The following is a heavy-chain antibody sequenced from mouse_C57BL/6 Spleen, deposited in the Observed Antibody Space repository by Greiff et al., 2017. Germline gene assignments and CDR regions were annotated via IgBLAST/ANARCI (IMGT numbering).Heavy chain of an antibody. Sequence: QVQLQQSGPELVKPGASVKISCKASGYAFSSSWMNWVKQRPGKGLEWIGRIYPGDGDTNYNGKFKGKATLTANKSSSTAYMQLSSLTSEDSAVYFGARRQLRLRGAMDDWGQGTTVTVSS. J-gene: IGHJ4*01. CDR3: ARRQLRLRGAMDD. CDR2: IYPGDGDT. D-gene: IGHD3-2*02. CDR1: GYAFSSSW. V-gene: IGHV1-82*01.